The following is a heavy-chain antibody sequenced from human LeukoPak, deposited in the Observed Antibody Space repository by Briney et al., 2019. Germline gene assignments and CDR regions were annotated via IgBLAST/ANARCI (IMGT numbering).Heavy chain of an antibody. CDR1: GGSFSGYY. CDR3: AITYYDFWSGYYYRD. Sequence: SETLSLTCAVDGGSFSGYYWSWIRQPPGKGLEWIGGINHSGSTNYNPSLKSRVTISVDTSKNQFSLKLSSVTAADTAVYYCAITYYDFWSGYYYRDWGQGTLVTVSS. D-gene: IGHD3-3*01. J-gene: IGHJ4*02. CDR2: INHSGST. V-gene: IGHV4-34*01.